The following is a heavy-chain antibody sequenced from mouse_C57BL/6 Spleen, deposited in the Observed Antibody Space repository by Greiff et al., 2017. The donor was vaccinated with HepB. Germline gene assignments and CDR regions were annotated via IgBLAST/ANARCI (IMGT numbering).Heavy chain of an antibody. CDR2: ISSGGSYT. Sequence: DVMLVESGGDLVKPGGSLKLSCAASGFTFSSYGMSWVRQTPDKRLEWVATISSGGSYTYYPDSVKGRFTISRDNAKNTLYLQMSSLKSEDTAMYYCASAAAGNYFDYWGQGTTLTVSS. V-gene: IGHV5-6*02. CDR3: ASAAAGNYFDY. CDR1: GFTFSSYG. J-gene: IGHJ2*01.